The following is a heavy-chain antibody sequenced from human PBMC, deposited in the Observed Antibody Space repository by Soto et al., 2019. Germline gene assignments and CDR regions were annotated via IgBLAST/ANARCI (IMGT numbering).Heavy chain of an antibody. Sequence: ASVKVSCKASGYTFTSYAMHWVRQAPGQRLEWMGWINAGNGNTKYSQKFQGRVTITRDTSASTAYMELSGLRSEDTAVYYCARKIAVAGDYYFDYWGQGTLVTVSS. D-gene: IGHD6-19*01. CDR3: ARKIAVAGDYYFDY. V-gene: IGHV1-3*01. CDR2: INAGNGNT. J-gene: IGHJ4*02. CDR1: GYTFTSYA.